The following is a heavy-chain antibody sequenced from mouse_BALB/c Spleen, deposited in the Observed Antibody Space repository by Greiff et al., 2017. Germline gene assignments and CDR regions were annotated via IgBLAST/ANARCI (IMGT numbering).Heavy chain of an antibody. Sequence: EVKVVESGGGLVQPGGSLKLSCAASGFTFSSYTMSWVRQTPEKRLEWVAYISNGGGSTYYPDTVKGRFTISRDNAKNTLYLQMSSLKSEDTAMYYCARHSYGNYGLAYWGQGTLVTVSA. CDR1: GFTFSSYT. CDR2: ISNGGGST. J-gene: IGHJ3*01. D-gene: IGHD2-1*01. CDR3: ARHSYGNYGLAY. V-gene: IGHV5-12-2*01.